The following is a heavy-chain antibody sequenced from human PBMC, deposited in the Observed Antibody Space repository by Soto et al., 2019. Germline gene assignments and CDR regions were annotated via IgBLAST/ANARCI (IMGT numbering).Heavy chain of an antibody. Sequence: GGSLRLSYTASGFTFGDYYMSWIRQAPGKGLEWVSYISSSGSTIYYADSVKGRFTISRDNAKNSLYLQMNSLRAEDTAVYYCARDRYSSGWYETAFDYWGQGTLVTVSS. D-gene: IGHD6-19*01. CDR3: ARDRYSSGWYETAFDY. CDR2: ISSSGSTI. V-gene: IGHV3-11*01. CDR1: GFTFGDYY. J-gene: IGHJ4*02.